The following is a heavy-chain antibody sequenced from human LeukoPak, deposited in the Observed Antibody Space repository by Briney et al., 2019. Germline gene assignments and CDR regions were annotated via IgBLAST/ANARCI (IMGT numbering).Heavy chain of an antibody. Sequence: PSETLSLTCTVSGGSITGYYWSWIRQPPGKGLEWVGYIFSSGSTNYNPSLKSRVTISLDTSKSQFSMKLISVTASDTAVYYCARLTKFLTTYYPTPWGQGTLVTVSS. V-gene: IGHV4-59*08. J-gene: IGHJ5*02. CDR3: ARLTKFLTTYYPTP. CDR2: IFSSGST. D-gene: IGHD2/OR15-2a*01. CDR1: GGSITGYY.